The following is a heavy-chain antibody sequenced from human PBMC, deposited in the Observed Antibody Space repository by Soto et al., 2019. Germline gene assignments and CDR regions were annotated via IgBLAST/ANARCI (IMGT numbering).Heavy chain of an antibody. D-gene: IGHD4-17*01. V-gene: IGHV4-39*01. CDR1: GGSISSSSYY. CDR3: ARHFSIGKPSYGGGFYAFDI. CDR2: IYYSGST. Sequence: QLQLQESGPGLVKPSETLSLTCTVSGGSISSSSYYWGWIRQPPGKGLEWIGSIYYSGSTYYNPYLMRRVTISVDTSKTQFSLKLSSVTAADTAGYYCARHFSIGKPSYGGGFYAFDIWGQGTMVTVSS. J-gene: IGHJ3*02.